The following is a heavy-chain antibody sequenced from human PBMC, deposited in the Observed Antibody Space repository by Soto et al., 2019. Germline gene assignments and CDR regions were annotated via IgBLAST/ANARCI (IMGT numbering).Heavy chain of an antibody. Sequence: QVQLVESGGGLVQPGGSLRLSCAASGFTFGDYEMSWIRQAAGKGPEWVSFLSRSGNTIYYADSVKGRFSISRDNAENSLYLQMESLRVEDTATYFCVRGTPTPGLDYWGQGTPVTVSS. CDR2: LSRSGNTI. V-gene: IGHV3-11*01. CDR1: GFTFGDYE. D-gene: IGHD1-1*01. J-gene: IGHJ4*02. CDR3: VRGTPTPGLDY.